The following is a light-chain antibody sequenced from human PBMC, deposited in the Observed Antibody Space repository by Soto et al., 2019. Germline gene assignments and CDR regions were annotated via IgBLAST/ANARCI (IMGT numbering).Light chain of an antibody. V-gene: IGKV3-20*01. J-gene: IGKJ4*01. CDR1: QSVSINY. CDR2: GAS. Sequence: EMVLMQSPVTLSLSPGERATLSCRTSQSVSINYLAWYQQKPGQAPRLLIDGASRRATGIPDRFSGSGSGTDFTLIISRLEPEDFVVYYCQRYGSSPPLTFGGGTKVEIK. CDR3: QRYGSSPPLT.